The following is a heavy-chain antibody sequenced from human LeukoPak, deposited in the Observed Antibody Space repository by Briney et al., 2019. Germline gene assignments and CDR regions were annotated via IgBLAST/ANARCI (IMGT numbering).Heavy chain of an antibody. V-gene: IGHV3-7*01. J-gene: IGHJ4*02. Sequence: GGSLRLSCAASGFTFSNYWMNWVRQTPGKGLEWVANIEQDGSDKNYVDSVKGRFTISRDNAKNSLYLQMNSLRAEDTAVYYCARGGVGTAYDLTDYWGQGTLVTVSS. CDR2: IEQDGSDK. CDR3: ARGGVGTAYDLTDY. D-gene: IGHD3-16*01. CDR1: GFTFSNYW.